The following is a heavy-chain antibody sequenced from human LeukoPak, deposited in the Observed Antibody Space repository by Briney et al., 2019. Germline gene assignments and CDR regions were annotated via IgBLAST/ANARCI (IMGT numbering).Heavy chain of an antibody. J-gene: IGHJ4*02. CDR1: GSSFSSYW. V-gene: IGHV3-74*01. CDR3: ARSVAVAAAGFLDY. Sequence: GGSLSLSCAASGSSFSSYWMNCDRQLQGRWLGWVDPVTREGSGTNYADSVKGRFTISRDNGKNTLYLQMNSLRAEDTAVYYCARSVAVAAAGFLDYWGQGTLVTVSS. D-gene: IGHD6-13*01. CDR2: VTREGSGT.